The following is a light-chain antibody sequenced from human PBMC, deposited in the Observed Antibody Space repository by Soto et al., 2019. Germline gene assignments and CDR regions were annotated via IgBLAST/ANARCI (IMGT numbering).Light chain of an antibody. J-gene: IGKJ2*01. V-gene: IGKV3-15*01. CDR2: DAS. CDR1: QSISTN. CDR3: QQYDNWPLYT. Sequence: EIVMTQSPATLSVSPGERVTLSCRAGQSISTNLAWYQQKLGQAPRLLIFDASTRAADIPVRFSGRGSGTDFTLTISSVQFEDFAVYYCQQYDNWPLYTFGQGTKLEI.